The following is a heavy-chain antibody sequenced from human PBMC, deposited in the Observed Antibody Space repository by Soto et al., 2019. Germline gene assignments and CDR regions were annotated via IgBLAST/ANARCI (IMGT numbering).Heavy chain of an antibody. CDR2: IYSGGST. V-gene: IGHV3-53*05. J-gene: IGHJ6*02. CDR3: ARSTSSTLNYYYGMDV. CDR1: GFTVSSNY. Sequence: LRLSCAASGFTVSSNYMSWVRQAPGKGLEWVSVIYSGGSTYYADSVKGRFTISRDNSKNTLYLQMNSLTIEDTAVFYCARSTSSTLNYYYGMDVWGQGTTVTVSS. D-gene: IGHD6-6*01.